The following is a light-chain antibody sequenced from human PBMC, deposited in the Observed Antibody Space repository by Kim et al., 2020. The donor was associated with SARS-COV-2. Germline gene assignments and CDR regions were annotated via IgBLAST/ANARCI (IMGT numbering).Light chain of an antibody. CDR1: NSNIGSNS. Sequence: QPVLTQPPSASGTPGQRVTISCSGSNSNIGSNSIYWYQQLPGTAPQLLVYRNDQRRSGVPDRISASKSGTSGSLAISGLRSEDEADYYCAAWDDSLSGVVFGGGTQLTVL. CDR2: RND. V-gene: IGLV1-47*01. J-gene: IGLJ3*02. CDR3: AAWDDSLSGVV.